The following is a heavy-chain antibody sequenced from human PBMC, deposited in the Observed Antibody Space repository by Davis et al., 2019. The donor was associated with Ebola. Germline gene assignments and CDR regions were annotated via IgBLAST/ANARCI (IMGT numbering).Heavy chain of an antibody. CDR1: GFIFSNFA. D-gene: IGHD2-15*01. V-gene: IGHV3-23*01. CDR3: AKGSGDYSFGLGDY. Sequence: PGGSLRLSCAASGFIFSNFAMSWVRQAPGKGLEWVSAISGSGRTTYYADSVKGRYTLSRDNSKNTLFLHMSSLRADDTAVYYCAKGSGDYSFGLGDYWGQGALVSVSS. CDR2: ISGSGRTT. J-gene: IGHJ4*02.